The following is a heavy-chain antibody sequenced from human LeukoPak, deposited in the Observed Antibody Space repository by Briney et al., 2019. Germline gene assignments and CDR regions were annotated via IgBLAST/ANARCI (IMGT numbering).Heavy chain of an antibody. V-gene: IGHV3-11*01. J-gene: IGHJ4*02. CDR1: GFTFSDYY. CDR2: ISSSGSTI. Sequence: GGSLRLSCAASGFTFSDYYMSWIRQAPGKWLEWVSYISSSGSTIYYADSVKGRFTISRDNAKNSLYLQMNSLRAEDTAVYYCARAYDDYGDYPCDYWGQGTLVTVSS. CDR3: ARAYDDYGDYPCDY. D-gene: IGHD4-17*01.